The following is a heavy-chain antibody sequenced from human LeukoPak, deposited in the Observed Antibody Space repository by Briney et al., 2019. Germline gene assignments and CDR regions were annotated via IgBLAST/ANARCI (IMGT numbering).Heavy chain of an antibody. CDR3: ARGEYGDYSFYY. V-gene: IGHV3-64*01. D-gene: IGHD4-17*01. CDR1: GFTFSSYA. CDR2: ISSNGGST. Sequence: GGSLRLSCAASGFTFSSYAMHWVRQAPGKGLEYVSAISSNGGSTYYANSVKGRFTISRDNSKNTLYLQMGSLRAEDMAVYYCARGEYGDYSFYYWGQGTLVTVSS. J-gene: IGHJ4*02.